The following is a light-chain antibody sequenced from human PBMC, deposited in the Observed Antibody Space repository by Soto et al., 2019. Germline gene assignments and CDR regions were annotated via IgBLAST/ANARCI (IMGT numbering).Light chain of an antibody. J-gene: IGKJ2*01. CDR1: QSVTSSY. CDR3: QQYSSLPHT. V-gene: IGKV3-20*01. Sequence: EIELTQSPGTLSLSPGERATLSCRATQSVTSSYFAWYQQKPGQAPRLLIYGVSSRATDIPDRFSGSGSGTDFTLTISRLEPEDFVVYYCQQYSSLPHTFGQGTKLEVK. CDR2: GVS.